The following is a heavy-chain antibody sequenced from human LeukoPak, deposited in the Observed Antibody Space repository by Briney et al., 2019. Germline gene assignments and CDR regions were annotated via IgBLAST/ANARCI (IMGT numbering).Heavy chain of an antibody. CDR1: GFTFSSQA. D-gene: IGHD6-6*01. Sequence: GGSLRLSCAASGFTFSSQAMHWVRQAPGKGLEWVAVISYDGSNKYYADSVKGRFTISRDNSKNTLYLQMNSLRAEDTAVYYCAKDLLKEYSSSNWFDPWGQGTLVTVSS. CDR2: ISYDGSNK. J-gene: IGHJ5*02. CDR3: AKDLLKEYSSSNWFDP. V-gene: IGHV3-30*18.